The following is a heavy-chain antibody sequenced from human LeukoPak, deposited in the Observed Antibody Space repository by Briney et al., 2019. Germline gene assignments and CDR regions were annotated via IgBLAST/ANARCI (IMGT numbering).Heavy chain of an antibody. D-gene: IGHD4-17*01. CDR2: ISSSSSYI. V-gene: IGHV3-21*01. CDR1: GFTFSSYR. Sequence: GGSLRLSCAASGFTFSSYRMNWVRQAPGKGLEWVSSISSSSSYIYYADSVKGRFTISRDNAKNSLYLQMNSLRAEDTAVYYCARDYHATTALDYWGQGTLVTVSS. J-gene: IGHJ4*02. CDR3: ARDYHATTALDY.